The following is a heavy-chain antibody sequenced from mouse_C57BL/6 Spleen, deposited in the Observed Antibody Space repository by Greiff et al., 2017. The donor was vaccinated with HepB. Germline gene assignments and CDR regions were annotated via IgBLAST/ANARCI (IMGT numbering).Heavy chain of an antibody. Sequence: VKLKQSGPGLVQPSQSLSITCTVSGFSLTSYGVHWVRQSPGKGLEWLGVIWSGGSTDYNAAFISRLSISKDNSKSQVFFKMNSLQADDTAIYYCARNGRSSGYVDFDYWGQGTTLTVSS. CDR2: IWSGGST. J-gene: IGHJ2*01. D-gene: IGHD3-2*02. CDR1: GFSLTSYG. CDR3: ARNGRSSGYVDFDY. V-gene: IGHV2-2*01.